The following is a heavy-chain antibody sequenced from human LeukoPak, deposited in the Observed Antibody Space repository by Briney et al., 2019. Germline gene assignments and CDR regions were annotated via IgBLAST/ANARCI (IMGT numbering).Heavy chain of an antibody. CDR3: AREKYYGSGILYYFDS. Sequence: PGGSLRLSCAASGFTFSSYWMSWVRQAPGKGLEWVANIKQDGSEKYYVDSVKGRITISRDNAKKSLYLQMNSLRADDTAVYYCAREKYYGSGILYYFDSWGQGTPVTVSS. V-gene: IGHV3-7*01. CDR1: GFTFSSYW. CDR2: IKQDGSEK. D-gene: IGHD3-10*01. J-gene: IGHJ4*02.